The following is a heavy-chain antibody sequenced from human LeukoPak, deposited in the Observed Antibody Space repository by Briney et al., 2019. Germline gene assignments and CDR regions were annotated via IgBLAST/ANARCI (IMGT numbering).Heavy chain of an antibody. J-gene: IGHJ4*02. D-gene: IGHD2-2*01. CDR1: GGSISSYY. V-gene: IGHV4-59*01. CDR2: IYYSGST. CDR3: ARKSFHTSSYDY. Sequence: SETLSLTCTVSGGSISSYYWSWIRQPPGKGLEWIGYIYYSGSTNYNPSLKSRVTISLDTSKNQFSLNLSSVTAADTAVYYCARKSFHTSSYDYWGQGTLVTVSS.